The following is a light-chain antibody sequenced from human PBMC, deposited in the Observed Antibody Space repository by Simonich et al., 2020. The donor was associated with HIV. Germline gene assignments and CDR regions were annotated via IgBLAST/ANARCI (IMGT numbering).Light chain of an antibody. CDR3: HQYNNWPLF. V-gene: IGKV3-15*01. CDR2: GAS. Sequence: IVMTQSPATLSVSPGERVTPSGRASQSISSNLAWYQQKPVQAPRLLIYGASTRATGIPARFSGSGSGTEFTLTISSMQSEDFAVYYCHQYNNWPLFFGQGTKVEIK. CDR1: QSISSN. J-gene: IGKJ2*01.